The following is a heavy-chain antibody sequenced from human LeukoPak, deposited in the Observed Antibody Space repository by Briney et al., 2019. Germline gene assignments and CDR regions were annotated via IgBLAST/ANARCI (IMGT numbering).Heavy chain of an antibody. V-gene: IGHV3-23*01. J-gene: IGHJ3*01. Sequence: GGSLRLSCAASGFTFSSYSMNWVRQAPGKGLEWVSVISDRGDSTYYGDSVKGRFTISRDSSKNTPYLQMNSLGGEDTALYYCAKGRWGLTINNFDLWGQGTMVTVSS. CDR3: AKGRWGLTINNFDL. D-gene: IGHD3/OR15-3a*01. CDR1: GFTFSSYS. CDR2: ISDRGDST.